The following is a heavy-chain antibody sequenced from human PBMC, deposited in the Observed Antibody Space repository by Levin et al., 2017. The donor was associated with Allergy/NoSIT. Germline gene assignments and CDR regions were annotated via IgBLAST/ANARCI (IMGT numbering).Heavy chain of an antibody. CDR3: ASKSASSWDY. J-gene: IGHJ4*02. V-gene: IGHV1-2*06. CDR2: INPNSGGT. D-gene: IGHD6-13*01. CDR1: GYTFTGYY. Sequence: GESLKISCKASGYTFTGYYMHWVRQAPGQGLEWMGRINPNSGGTNYAQKFQGRVTMTRDTSISTAYMELSRLRSDDTAVYYCASKSASSWDYWGQGTLVTVSS.